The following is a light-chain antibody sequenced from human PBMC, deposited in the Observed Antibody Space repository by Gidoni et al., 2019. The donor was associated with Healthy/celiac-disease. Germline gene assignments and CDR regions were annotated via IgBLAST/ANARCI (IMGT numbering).Light chain of an antibody. CDR3: QAWDSSTGGV. J-gene: IGLJ2*01. Sequence: SYELTQPPSVSVSPGQTASITCSGDKLGDKYACWYQKKPGQSPVLVIYQDSKRPSGIPERFSGSNSGNTATLTISGTQAMDEADYYCQAWDSSTGGVFGGGTKLTVL. CDR2: QDS. V-gene: IGLV3-1*01. CDR1: KLGDKY.